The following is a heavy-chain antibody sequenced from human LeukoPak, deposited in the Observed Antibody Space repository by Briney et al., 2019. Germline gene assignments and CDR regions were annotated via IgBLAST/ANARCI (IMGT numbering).Heavy chain of an antibody. D-gene: IGHD6-19*01. V-gene: IGHV1-69*06. CDR3: AHQRRGVAVAPPGTFDY. Sequence: SVKVSCKASGGTFSSYAISWVRQAPGQGLEWMGGIIPIFGTANYAQKFQGRVTITADKSTSTAYMELSSLRSEDTAVYHCAHQRRGVAVAPPGTFDYWGQGTLVTVSS. CDR2: IIPIFGTA. CDR1: GGTFSSYA. J-gene: IGHJ4*02.